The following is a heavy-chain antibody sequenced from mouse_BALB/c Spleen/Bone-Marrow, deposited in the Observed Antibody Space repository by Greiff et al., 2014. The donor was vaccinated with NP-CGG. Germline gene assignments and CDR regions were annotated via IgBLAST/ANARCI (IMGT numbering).Heavy chain of an antibody. CDR3: ARWDYAMDY. CDR2: INPGSGGT. CDR1: GYAFTNYL. Sequence: VQLQQSGAELARPGTSVKVSCKASGYAFTNYLIEWVKQRPGQGLEWIGVINPGSGGTNYNEKFKGKATLTADKSSSTAYMQLSSLTSDDSAVYFCARWDYAMDYWGQGTSVTVSS. V-gene: IGHV1-54*01. J-gene: IGHJ4*01.